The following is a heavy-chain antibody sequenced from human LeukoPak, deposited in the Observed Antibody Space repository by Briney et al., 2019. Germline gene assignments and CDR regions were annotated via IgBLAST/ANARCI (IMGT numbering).Heavy chain of an antibody. Sequence: GRSLRLSCAASGFTFDDYAMHWVRQAPGEGLEWVSGISWNSGSIGYADSVKGRFTITRDNAKNSLYLQMNSLSAEDTALYYCAKVYYDSSGYEAYFDYWGQGTLVTVSS. CDR2: ISWNSGSI. V-gene: IGHV3-9*01. J-gene: IGHJ4*02. CDR1: GFTFDDYA. CDR3: AKVYYDSSGYEAYFDY. D-gene: IGHD3-22*01.